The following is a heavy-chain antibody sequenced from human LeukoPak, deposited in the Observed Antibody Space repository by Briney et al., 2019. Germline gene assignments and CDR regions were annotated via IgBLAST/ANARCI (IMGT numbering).Heavy chain of an antibody. CDR1: GFTFSSYA. CDR2: ISGSGGST. J-gene: IGHJ4*02. CDR3: ARGQPGDAAAGNLDY. D-gene: IGHD6-13*01. V-gene: IGHV3-23*01. Sequence: GGSLRLSCAASGFTFSSYAMSWVRQAPGKGLEWVSAISGSGGSTYYADSVKGRFTISRDNSKNTLFLQMNSLRAEDTAVYYCARGQPGDAAAGNLDYWGQGTLVTVSS.